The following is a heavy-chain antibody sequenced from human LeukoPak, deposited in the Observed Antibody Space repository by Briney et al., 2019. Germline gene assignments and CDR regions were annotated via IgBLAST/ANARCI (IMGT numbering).Heavy chain of an antibody. J-gene: IGHJ3*02. Sequence: GGSLRLSCAASGLTFDDRGMSWVRQAPGKGLEWVSGINWNGGSTAYADSVKGRFTISRDNAKKSLYLQMNSLRGEDTALYYCAREYAAPGFDIWGQGTMVTVSS. V-gene: IGHV3-20*04. CDR1: GLTFDDRG. CDR2: INWNGGST. CDR3: AREYAAPGFDI.